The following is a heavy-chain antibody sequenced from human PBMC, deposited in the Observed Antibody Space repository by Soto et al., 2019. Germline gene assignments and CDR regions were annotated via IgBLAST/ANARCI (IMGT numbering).Heavy chain of an antibody. Sequence: SETLSLTCAVYGGSFSGYYWSWIRQPPGKGLEWIGEINHSGSTNYNPSLKSRVTISVDTSKNQFSLKLSSVTAADTAVYYCARHQQLDPIDYWGQGTLVTVSS. CDR3: ARHQQLDPIDY. J-gene: IGHJ4*02. CDR1: GGSFSGYY. CDR2: INHSGST. D-gene: IGHD6-6*01. V-gene: IGHV4-34*01.